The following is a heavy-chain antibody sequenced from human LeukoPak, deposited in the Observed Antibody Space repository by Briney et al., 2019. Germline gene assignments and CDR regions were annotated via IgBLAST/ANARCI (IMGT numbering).Heavy chain of an antibody. CDR1: AFTFSDYY. J-gene: IGHJ4*02. CDR3: AREMEGDYGSGTFFDL. V-gene: IGHV3-11*01. Sequence: PGGSLRLSCAASAFTFSDYYISWIRQAPAKGLEWVSSISSGGNTIYYADSVKGRFTISRDNAKNSLYLQMNSLRAEDTAVYYCAREMEGDYGSGTFFDLWGQGNMVTVSS. CDR2: ISSGGNTI. D-gene: IGHD3-10*01.